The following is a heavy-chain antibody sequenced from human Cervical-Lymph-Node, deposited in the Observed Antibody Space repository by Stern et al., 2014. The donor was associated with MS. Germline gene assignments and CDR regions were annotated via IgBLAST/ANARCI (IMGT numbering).Heavy chain of an antibody. CDR2: MHHSGTT. V-gene: IGHV4-31*03. Sequence: VQLVESGPGLVKPSQTLSLTCTVSGVSVSSGGYYWTWIRQVPGKGLEWVGYMHHSGTTFYNPSLKGRVSISRDTSKNQFSLNLRSVIAADTAVYYCATIPPHIEGAAFEIWGQGTMVTVS. J-gene: IGHJ3*02. CDR3: ATIPPHIEGAAFEI. CDR1: GVSVSSGGYY. D-gene: IGHD1-26*01.